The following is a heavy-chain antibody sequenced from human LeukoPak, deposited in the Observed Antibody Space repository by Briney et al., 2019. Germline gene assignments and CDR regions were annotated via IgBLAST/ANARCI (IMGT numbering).Heavy chain of an antibody. CDR1: GGSNSSSSYY. J-gene: IGHJ4*02. CDR3: ARPKVDNTFFDY. CDR2: IYYSGST. V-gene: IGHV4-39*01. D-gene: IGHD1-1*01. Sequence: SETLSLTCTVSGGSNSSSSYYWGWIRQPPGKGLEWIGSIYYSGSTYYNPSLKSRVTISVDTSKNQFSLKLSSVTAADTAVFYCARPKVDNTFFDYWGKEPLVPVSS.